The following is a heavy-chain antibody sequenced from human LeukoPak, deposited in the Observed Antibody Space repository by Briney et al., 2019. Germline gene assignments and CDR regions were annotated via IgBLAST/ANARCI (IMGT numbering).Heavy chain of an antibody. CDR3: ARDLGTAVRRPY. J-gene: IGHJ4*02. D-gene: IGHD6-6*01. Sequence: PSETLSLTCAVYGGSFSGYYWSWIRQPPGKGLEWIGEINHSGSTNYNPSLKSRVTISVDTSKNQFSLKLSSVTAADTGVYYCARDLGTAVRRPYWGQGILVTVSS. V-gene: IGHV4-34*01. CDR1: GGSFSGYY. CDR2: INHSGST.